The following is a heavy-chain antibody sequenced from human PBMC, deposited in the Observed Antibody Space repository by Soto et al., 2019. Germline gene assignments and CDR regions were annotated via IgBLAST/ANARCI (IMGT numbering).Heavy chain of an antibody. CDR2: INPSGGST. CDR3: ARRSPRVYGDYVGVLAY. V-gene: IGHV1-46*03. CDR1: GYTFTSYY. D-gene: IGHD4-17*01. J-gene: IGHJ4*02. Sequence: ASVKVSCKASGYTFTSYYMHWVRQAPGQGLEWMGIINPSGGSTSYAQKFQGRVTMTRDTSTSTVYMELSSLRSEDTAVYYCARRSPRVYGDYVGVLAYWGRGTLVPVSS.